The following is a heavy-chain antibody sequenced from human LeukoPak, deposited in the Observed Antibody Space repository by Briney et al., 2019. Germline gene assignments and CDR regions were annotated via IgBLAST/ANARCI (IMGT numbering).Heavy chain of an antibody. V-gene: IGHV3-30*18. CDR3: AKSTAPAGYYLDY. Sequence: GGSLRLSCAASGFTFSTYGMHWVRQAPGKGPEWVAIISYDGNDKDYADSVRGRFTISRDNSKNTLYLQMNSLRGEDTAVYYCAKSTAPAGYYLDYWGQGILVTVSS. D-gene: IGHD2-2*01. CDR1: GFTFSTYG. J-gene: IGHJ4*02. CDR2: ISYDGNDK.